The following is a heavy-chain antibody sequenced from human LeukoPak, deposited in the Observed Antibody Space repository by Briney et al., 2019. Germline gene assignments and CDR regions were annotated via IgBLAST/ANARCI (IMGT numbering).Heavy chain of an antibody. V-gene: IGHV4-34*01. CDR3: ARHVEFCSSTSCYFFDY. CDR1: GGSFSGYY. CDR2: INHSGST. J-gene: IGHJ4*02. Sequence: SETLSLTCAVYGGSFSGYYWSWIRQPPGKGLEWIGEINHSGSTNYNPSLKSRVTISVDTSKNQFSLKLSSVTAADTAVYYCARHVEFCSSTSCYFFDYWGQGTLVTVSS. D-gene: IGHD2-2*01.